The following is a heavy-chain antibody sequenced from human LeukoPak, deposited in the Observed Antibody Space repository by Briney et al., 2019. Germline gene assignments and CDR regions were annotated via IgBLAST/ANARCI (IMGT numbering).Heavy chain of an antibody. CDR3: ARDFRGYYESSGYYFAYYRGVDV. J-gene: IGHJ6*02. CDR2: INAGNGNT. Sequence: ASVKVSCKASGYTFTSYAIYWVRQAPGQRLEWMGWINAGNGNTKFSQKLQDRVTITRDTSASTAYMELSSLRSEDTAVYYCARDFRGYYESSGYYFAYYRGVDVWGQGTTVTVSS. CDR1: GYTFTSYA. V-gene: IGHV1-3*01. D-gene: IGHD3-22*01.